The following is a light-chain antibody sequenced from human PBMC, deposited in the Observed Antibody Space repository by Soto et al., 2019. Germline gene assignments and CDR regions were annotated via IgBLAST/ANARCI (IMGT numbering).Light chain of an antibody. CDR1: SSDVGGYNF. Sequence: QSVLTQPPSASGSPGQSVTISCTGASSDVGGYNFVSWYQQHPGKAPKLMIYDVTKRPSGVPDRFSGSKSGNTASLTVSGLQADDEADSYCSSYAGSIPVAFGGGTKLTVL. V-gene: IGLV2-8*01. CDR2: DVT. J-gene: IGLJ2*01. CDR3: SSYAGSIPVA.